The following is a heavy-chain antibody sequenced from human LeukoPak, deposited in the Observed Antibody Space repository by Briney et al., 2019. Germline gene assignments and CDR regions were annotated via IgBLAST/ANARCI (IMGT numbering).Heavy chain of an antibody. V-gene: IGHV3-30*04. D-gene: IGHD2-15*01. CDR3: ARDVDWFDP. CDR2: ISYDGSNK. J-gene: IGHJ5*02. Sequence: GRSLRLSCAASGFTFSSYAMHWVRQAPGKGLEWVSVISYDGSNKYYADSVKGRFTISRDNSKNTLYLQMNSLRAEDTAVYYCARDVDWFDPWGQGTLVTVSS. CDR1: GFTFSSYA.